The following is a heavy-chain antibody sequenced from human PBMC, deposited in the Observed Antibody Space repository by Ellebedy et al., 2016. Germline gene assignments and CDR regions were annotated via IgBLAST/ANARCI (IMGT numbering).Heavy chain of an antibody. CDR2: INPNSGGT. Sequence: ASVKVSXKASGYTFTGYYMHWVRQAPGQGLEWMGWINPNSGGTNYAQKFQGRVTMTRDTSISTAYMELSRLRSDDTAVYYCAAPIRGGRQFDYWGQGTLVTVSS. V-gene: IGHV1-2*02. CDR1: GYTFTGYY. D-gene: IGHD3-10*01. CDR3: AAPIRGGRQFDY. J-gene: IGHJ4*02.